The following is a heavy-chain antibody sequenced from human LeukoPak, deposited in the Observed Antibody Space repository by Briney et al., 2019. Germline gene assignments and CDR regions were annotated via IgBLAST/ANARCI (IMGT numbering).Heavy chain of an antibody. Sequence: GGSLRLSCAASGFTFSSYGMNWVRQAPGKGLEWVSSISTSSSYIYYADSVRGRFTISRDNAKNSLYLQMNSLRAEDTAVYSCARGADGVSSNSRGWFDPWGQGTLVTVSS. CDR3: ARGADGVSSNSRGWFDP. CDR1: GFTFSSYG. J-gene: IGHJ5*02. CDR2: ISTSSSYI. V-gene: IGHV3-21*01. D-gene: IGHD2-15*01.